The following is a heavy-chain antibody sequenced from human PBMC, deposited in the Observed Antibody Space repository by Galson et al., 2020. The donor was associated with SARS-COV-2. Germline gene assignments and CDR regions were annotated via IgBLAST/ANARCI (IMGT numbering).Heavy chain of an antibody. Sequence: GESLKISCTASGFTFSNYGMHWVRQAPGQGLEWVAVISDDGNNLYYADSVKGRFTITRDNFENTLHLQMNSLRVEETAVYHCVRGAYRSSWALGDAFDIWGQGTMVTVSS. V-gene: IGHV3-30*03. CDR3: VRGAYRSSWALGDAFDI. J-gene: IGHJ3*02. CDR1: GFTFSNYG. CDR2: ISDDGNNL. D-gene: IGHD7-27*01.